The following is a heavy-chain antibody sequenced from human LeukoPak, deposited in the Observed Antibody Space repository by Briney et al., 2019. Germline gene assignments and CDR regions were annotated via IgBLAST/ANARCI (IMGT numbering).Heavy chain of an antibody. D-gene: IGHD2-2*01. CDR2: FSGSGGRT. V-gene: IGHV3-23*01. CDR3: AKVTSSYNYFDY. Sequence: PGGSLRRSCAASGFTFSTYAMSWVRQAPGKGLEWVSTFSGSGGRTLYADPVKGRFVISRDNSKNTLYLQMNSLRAEDTAVYSCAKVTSSYNYFDYWGQGAPVTVSS. J-gene: IGHJ4*02. CDR1: GFTFSTYA.